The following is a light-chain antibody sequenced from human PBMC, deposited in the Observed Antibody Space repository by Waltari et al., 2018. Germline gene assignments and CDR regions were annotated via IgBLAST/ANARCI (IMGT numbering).Light chain of an antibody. CDR2: AAS. CDR1: QTLNNNY. CDR3: QQRSNWPFT. Sequence: EIVLTQSPGTLSLSAGERATLSCMASQTLNNNYLAWYQQKPGQSPGLLIFAASKRATGVPDRFSGSGSGTDFTLTISSLEPEDFAVYYCQQRSNWPFTFGPGTKVDIK. V-gene: IGKV3-11*01. J-gene: IGKJ3*01.